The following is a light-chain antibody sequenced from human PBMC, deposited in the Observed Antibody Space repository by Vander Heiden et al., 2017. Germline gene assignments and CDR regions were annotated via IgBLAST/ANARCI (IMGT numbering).Light chain of an antibody. J-gene: IGLJ1*01. V-gene: IGLV2-23*02. CDR2: QVS. Sequence: SALTPPASVSGSPAQSITISCTGTSTNVGNYNLVSWYQQHPGKAPKLMIYQVSKRPSGVSNRFSGSKSVNTASLSISGLQAEDEADYYCCSYAGSTTYVFGTGTKVTVL. CDR1: STNVGNYNL. CDR3: CSYAGSTTYV.